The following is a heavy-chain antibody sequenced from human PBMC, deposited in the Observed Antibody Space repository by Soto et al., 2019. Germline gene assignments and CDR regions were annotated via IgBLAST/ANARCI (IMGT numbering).Heavy chain of an antibody. CDR2: ISFDGGNQ. V-gene: IGHV3-30*18. CDR3: AKDSSVTAAGSGGWFDP. J-gene: IGHJ5*02. CDR1: GFDFNTYG. Sequence: QVQLVESGGGVVQPGMSLRLSCAASGFDFNTYGLHWVRQAPGKGLEWVAAISFDGGNQYYADSVKGRFTISRDKSNSTLYLQMNSLGAEDTATYFCAKDSSVTAAGSGGWFDPWGPGTLVIVSS. D-gene: IGHD6-13*01.